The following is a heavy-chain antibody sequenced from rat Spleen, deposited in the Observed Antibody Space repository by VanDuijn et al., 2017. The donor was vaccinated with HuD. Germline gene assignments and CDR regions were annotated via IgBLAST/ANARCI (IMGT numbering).Heavy chain of an antibody. Sequence: QVQLKESGPGLVQPSQTLSLTCTVSGFSLTSYHVSWVRQPPGKGLEWMGVIWTGGSTDYNSALKSRLSISRDTSKSQVFLKLNSLKIEDIGTYYCAREDYAGYYFDYWGQGVMVTVSS. CDR1: GFSLTSYH. CDR2: IWTGGST. D-gene: IGHD1-12*02. CDR3: AREDYAGYYFDY. V-gene: IGHV2-30*01. J-gene: IGHJ2*01.